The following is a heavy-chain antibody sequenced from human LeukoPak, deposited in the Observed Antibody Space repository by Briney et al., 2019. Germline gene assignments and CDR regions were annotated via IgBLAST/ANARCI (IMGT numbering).Heavy chain of an antibody. V-gene: IGHV1-2*02. D-gene: IGHD2-2*01. Sequence: ASVRVSCKASGYTFTDYYMHWVRQAPGQGFEWMGWINPNDGDTNYAQKFQGRVTMTRDTSISTAHMEVSRLRSDDTAVYYCARANFLYCSSSTCLFDYWGQGTLVTVS. CDR3: ARANFLYCSSSTCLFDY. J-gene: IGHJ4*02. CDR2: INPNDGDT. CDR1: GYTFTDYY.